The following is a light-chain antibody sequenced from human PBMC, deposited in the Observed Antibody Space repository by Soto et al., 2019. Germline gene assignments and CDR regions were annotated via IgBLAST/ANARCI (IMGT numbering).Light chain of an antibody. J-gene: IGKJ1*01. CDR2: GAS. CDR1: QSVSSK. V-gene: IGKV3-20*01. CDR3: QQYSSLWT. Sequence: EIVMTQSPGTLSVSPGERVTLSCRASQSVSSKLVWYQRKPGQAPRLLIYGASSRATGIPDRFSGSGSGTDFTLSISRLEPEDFAVYYCQQYSSLWTFGQGTKVDIK.